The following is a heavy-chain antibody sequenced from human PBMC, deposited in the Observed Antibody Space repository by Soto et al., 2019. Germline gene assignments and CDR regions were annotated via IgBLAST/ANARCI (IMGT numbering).Heavy chain of an antibody. CDR3: ARATTTVVTPYYFDY. J-gene: IGHJ4*02. CDR1: GFTFSSYA. D-gene: IGHD4-17*01. V-gene: IGHV3-30-3*01. CDR2: ISYDGSNK. Sequence: QVQLVESGGGVVQPGRSLRLSCAASGFTFSSYAMHWVRQAPGKGLEWVAVISYDGSNKYYADSVKGRFTISRDNSKNRLYLHMNSLRAEDTAVYYCARATTTVVTPYYFDYWGQGTLVTVSS.